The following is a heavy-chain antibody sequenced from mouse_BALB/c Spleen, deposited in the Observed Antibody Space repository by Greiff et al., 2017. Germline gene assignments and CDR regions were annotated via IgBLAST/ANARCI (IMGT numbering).Heavy chain of an antibody. CDR3: ARKRYGYLAWFAY. Sequence: EVQLVESGGGLVKPGGSLKLSCAASGFTFSSYAMPWVRQTPEKRLEWVASISSGGSTYYPDSVKGRFTISRDNARNILYLQMSSLRSEDTAMYYCARKRYGYLAWFAYWGQGTLVTVSA. V-gene: IGHV5-6-5*01. CDR1: GFTFSSYA. D-gene: IGHD2-2*01. CDR2: ISSGGST. J-gene: IGHJ3*01.